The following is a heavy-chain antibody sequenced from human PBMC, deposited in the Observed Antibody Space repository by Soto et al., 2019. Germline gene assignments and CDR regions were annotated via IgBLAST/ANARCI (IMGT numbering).Heavy chain of an antibody. D-gene: IGHD2-2*01. CDR2: IYPGDSDT. Sequence: PGESLKISCKGSGYSFTSYWIGWVRQMPGKGLEWMGIIYPGDSDTRYSPSFQGQVTISADKSISTAYLQWSSLKASDTAMYYCARQIVLVPAAEPYYYYGMDVWGQGTTVTVSS. V-gene: IGHV5-51*01. CDR3: ARQIVLVPAAEPYYYYGMDV. CDR1: GYSFTSYW. J-gene: IGHJ6*02.